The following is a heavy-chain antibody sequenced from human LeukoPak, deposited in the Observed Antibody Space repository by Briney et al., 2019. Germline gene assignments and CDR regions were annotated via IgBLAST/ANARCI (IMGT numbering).Heavy chain of an antibody. CDR3: ARETSGGSYYDL. J-gene: IGHJ2*01. Sequence: GGSLRLSCAASGFTLTHYGMHWVRQAPGKGLEWVSFIRFDGSNRYYADSVKGRFTISRDTSKSTLYLQMDRLRSNDTAVYFCARETSGGSYYDLWGRGTLVTVSS. V-gene: IGHV3-30*02. CDR2: IRFDGSNR. D-gene: IGHD1-26*01. CDR1: GFTLTHYG.